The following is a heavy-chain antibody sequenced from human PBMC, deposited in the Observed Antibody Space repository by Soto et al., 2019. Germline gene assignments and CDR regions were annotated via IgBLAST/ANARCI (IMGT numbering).Heavy chain of an antibody. CDR2: INAGNGNT. CDR3: ARSIVVVTALDY. D-gene: IGHD2-21*02. CDR1: GYTFTSYA. Sequence: ASVKVSCKASGYTFTSYAMHWVRQAPGQRLEWMGRINAGNGNTKYSQKFQGRVTITRDTSASTAYMELSSLRSEDTAVYYCARSIVVVTALDYLGQGNLVTVSS. J-gene: IGHJ4*02. V-gene: IGHV1-3*01.